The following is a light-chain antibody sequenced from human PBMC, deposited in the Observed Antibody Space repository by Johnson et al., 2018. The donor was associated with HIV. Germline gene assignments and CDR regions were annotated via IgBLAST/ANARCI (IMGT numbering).Light chain of an antibody. Sequence: QSVLTQPPSVSAAPGQKVTISCSGSTSNIGNNYVSWYQQLPGTAPKLLIYEKNKRPSGIPDRFSASKSGTSATLVITGLQTGDEADYYCGTWDSGLSAHFFFGTGASVT. CDR1: TSNIGNNY. CDR2: EKN. CDR3: GTWDSGLSAHFF. V-gene: IGLV1-51*02. J-gene: IGLJ1*01.